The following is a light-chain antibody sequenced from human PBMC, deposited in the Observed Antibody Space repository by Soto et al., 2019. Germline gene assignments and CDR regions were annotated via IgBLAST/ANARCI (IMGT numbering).Light chain of an antibody. CDR2: EVT. V-gene: IGLV2-8*01. CDR1: TSDIGAYNY. Sequence: QSVLTQPPSASGSPGQSVTISCTGTTSDIGAYNYVSWYQQRPGKAPKLIIYEVTRRPSGVPDRIFGSKSYTTASLTISGLQAEDEADYYCCSYAGSFTWVFGGGTKLTVL. J-gene: IGLJ3*02. CDR3: CSYAGSFTWV.